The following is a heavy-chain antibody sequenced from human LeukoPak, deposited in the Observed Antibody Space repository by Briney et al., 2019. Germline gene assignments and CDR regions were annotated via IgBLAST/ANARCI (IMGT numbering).Heavy chain of an antibody. CDR2: IYYSGST. V-gene: IGHV4-39*01. CDR1: GGSISSSSYY. J-gene: IGHJ5*02. CDR3: ARRANNHSKNRAHFFDP. Sequence: PSETLSLTCTVSGGSISSSSYYWGWIRQPPGKGLEWIGSIYYSGSTYYNPSLKSRVTISVDTSKNQFSLKLSSVTAADTAVYYCARRANNHSKNRAHFFDPWGQGTLVTVSS. D-gene: IGHD1-14*01.